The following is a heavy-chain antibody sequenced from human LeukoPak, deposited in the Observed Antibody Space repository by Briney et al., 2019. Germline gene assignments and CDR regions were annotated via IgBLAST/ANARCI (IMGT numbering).Heavy chain of an antibody. J-gene: IGHJ1*01. Sequence: SETLSLTCTVSGGSVSSGSYYWSWIRQPPGKGLEWIGYIYYSGSTNYNPSLKSRVTISVDTSKNQFSLKLSSVTAADTAVYYCARASFGDYYDTPPHFQHWGQGTLVTVSS. V-gene: IGHV4-61*01. CDR3: ARASFGDYYDTPPHFQH. CDR2: IYYSGST. CDR1: GGSVSSGSYY. D-gene: IGHD3-22*01.